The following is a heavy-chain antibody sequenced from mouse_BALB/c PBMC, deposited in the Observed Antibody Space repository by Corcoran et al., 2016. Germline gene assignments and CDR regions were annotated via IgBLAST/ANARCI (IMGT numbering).Heavy chain of an antibody. V-gene: IGHV9-3-1*01. CDR1: GYTFTNYG. Sequence: QIQLVQSGPELKKPGETVKISCKASGYTFTNYGMNWVKQAPGQGLKWMGWINTYTGERTYADDFKGRFAFSLETSASTAYLQLNNLKNEDTATYVCARKLLVRLPGYAMDYWGQGTSVTVSS. J-gene: IGHJ4*01. D-gene: IGHD1-2*01. CDR3: ARKLLVRLPGYAMDY. CDR2: INTYTGER.